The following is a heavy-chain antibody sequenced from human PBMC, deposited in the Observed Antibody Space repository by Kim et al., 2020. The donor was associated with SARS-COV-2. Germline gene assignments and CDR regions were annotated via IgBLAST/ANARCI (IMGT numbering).Heavy chain of an antibody. V-gene: IGHV1-18*01. Sequence: APELQGRVTMTTDTSTSTAYMALRSLRSDDTAVYYCARGIYDYSRGGFDPWGQGTLVTVSS. CDR3: ARGIYDYSRGGFDP. J-gene: IGHJ5*02. D-gene: IGHD4-4*01.